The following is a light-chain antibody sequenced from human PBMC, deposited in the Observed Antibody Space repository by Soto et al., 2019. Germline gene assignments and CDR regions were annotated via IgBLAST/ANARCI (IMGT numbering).Light chain of an antibody. CDR1: SSDVGGYNY. J-gene: IGLJ2*01. CDR3: SSYGGSNNLV. Sequence: QSALTQPPSASGSPGQSVTISCTRASSDVGGYNYVSWYQHHPGKAPKLMIYEVSKRPSGVPDRFSGSKSGNTASLTVSGLQAEDEADYYCSSYGGSNNLVFGGGTKLTVL. CDR2: EVS. V-gene: IGLV2-8*01.